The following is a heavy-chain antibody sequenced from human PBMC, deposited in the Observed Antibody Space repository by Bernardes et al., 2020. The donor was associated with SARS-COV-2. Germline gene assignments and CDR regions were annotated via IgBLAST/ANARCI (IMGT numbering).Heavy chain of an antibody. CDR3: ARRRQQVDY. CDR1: GGSFSGYY. CDR2: INHSGST. D-gene: IGHD6-13*01. Sequence: SETLSLTCAVYGGSFSGYYWSWIRQPPGKGLEWIGEINHSGSTNYNPSLKSRVTISVDTSKNQFSLKLSSVTAADTAVYYCARRRQQVDYWGQGTLVTVSS. V-gene: IGHV4-34*01. J-gene: IGHJ4*02.